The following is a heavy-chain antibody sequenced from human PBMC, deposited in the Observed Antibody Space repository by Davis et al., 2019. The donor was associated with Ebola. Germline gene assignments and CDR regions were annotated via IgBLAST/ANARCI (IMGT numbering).Heavy chain of an antibody. D-gene: IGHD3-22*01. CDR3: ARAGGHYYDSSGYDY. CDR1: GFTFSSYW. J-gene: IGHJ4*02. CDR2: IKQDGSEK. Sequence: GESLKISCAASGFTFSSYWMSWVRQAPGKGLEWVANIKQDGSEKYYVDSVKGRFTISSDNAKNSLYLQMNSLRAEDTAVYYCARAGGHYYDSSGYDYWGQGTLVTVSS. V-gene: IGHV3-7*01.